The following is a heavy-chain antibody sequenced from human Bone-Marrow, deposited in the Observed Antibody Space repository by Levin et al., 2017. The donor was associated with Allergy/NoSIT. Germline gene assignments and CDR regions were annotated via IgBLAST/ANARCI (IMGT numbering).Heavy chain of an antibody. CDR3: ARQPDDTAAFDV. Sequence: SCTVSGGSMSNYYWSWIRQSPGKGLEWIAYIYYSGSTNYDPSLRSRATISVDTSKNELSLKLRSVTAADTAVYYCARQPDDTAAFDVWGPGTMVTVSS. CDR1: GGSMSNYY. J-gene: IGHJ3*01. D-gene: IGHD5-18*01. CDR2: IYYSGST. V-gene: IGHV4-59*13.